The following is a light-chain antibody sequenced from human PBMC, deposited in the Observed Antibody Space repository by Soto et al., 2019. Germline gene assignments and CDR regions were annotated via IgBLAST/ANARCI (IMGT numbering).Light chain of an antibody. CDR3: QQYSNGPPYT. Sequence: EIVMTQSPATLSVSPGERATLSCRASQSVSSSFAWYQQKPAQAPSLLIYGASTRATGIPARFSGSGSGTEFTLTISSLQSEDFAVYYCQQYSNGPPYTFGQGTKLEIK. CDR2: GAS. CDR1: QSVSSS. V-gene: IGKV3-15*01. J-gene: IGKJ2*01.